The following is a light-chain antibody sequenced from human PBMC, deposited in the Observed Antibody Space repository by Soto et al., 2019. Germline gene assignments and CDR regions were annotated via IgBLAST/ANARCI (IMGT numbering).Light chain of an antibody. CDR1: QSILSSSNNKNY. CDR2: WAF. Sequence: DIVMTQSPDSLAVSLGERATINCKSSQSILSSSNNKNYLAWYQHKPGQPPKLIIYWAFTRESGVPDRFSGSGSGTDFTLTITSLQAEDVAVYYCQQYYSAPPYTFGQGTKLEIK. CDR3: QQYYSAPPYT. V-gene: IGKV4-1*01. J-gene: IGKJ2*01.